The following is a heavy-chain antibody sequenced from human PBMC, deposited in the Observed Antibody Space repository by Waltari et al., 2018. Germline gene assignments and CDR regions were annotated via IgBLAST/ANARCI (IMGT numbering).Heavy chain of an antibody. Sequence: VESGGGLVQPGGSLRLSCAVSGFTFNAFDMNWVRQAPGKGLEWISYISYISNSGITRYYADSVRGRFTISRDDAQNSLFLQMDSLTVEDTAVYYCATGGIYFDYWGQGALVTVSS. CDR3: ATGGIYFDY. J-gene: IGHJ4*02. D-gene: IGHD3-16*01. CDR1: GFTFNAFD. V-gene: IGHV3-48*03. CDR2: ISNSGITR.